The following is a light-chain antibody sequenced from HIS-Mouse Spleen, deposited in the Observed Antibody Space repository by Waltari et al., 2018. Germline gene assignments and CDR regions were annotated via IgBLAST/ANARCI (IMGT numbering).Light chain of an antibody. CDR1: QSVSSN. V-gene: IGKV3-15*01. CDR2: GAS. Sequence: DIVMTQSPATLSVSPGERATLSCRASQSVSSNLAWYQQKPGQAPRLLIYGASTRATGIPARFSGSGSGTEFTLTISSMQSEDFAVYYCQQYNNWPPVTFGGGTKVEIK. J-gene: IGKJ4*01. CDR3: QQYNNWPPVT.